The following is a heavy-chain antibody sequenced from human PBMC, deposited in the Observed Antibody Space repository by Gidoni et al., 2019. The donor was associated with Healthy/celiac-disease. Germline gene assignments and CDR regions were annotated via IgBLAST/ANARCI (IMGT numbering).Heavy chain of an antibody. D-gene: IGHD2-2*01. Sequence: QVQLVESGGGVVQPGRSLRLSCAASGFPFSSYGMHWVRQAPGKGLEWVAVIWYDGSNKYYADSVKGRFTISRDNSKNTLYLQMNSLRAEDTAVYYCARGGGSGPAALFAPYDYWGQGTLVTVSS. J-gene: IGHJ4*02. CDR1: GFPFSSYG. CDR3: ARGGGSGPAALFAPYDY. V-gene: IGHV3-33*08. CDR2: IWYDGSNK.